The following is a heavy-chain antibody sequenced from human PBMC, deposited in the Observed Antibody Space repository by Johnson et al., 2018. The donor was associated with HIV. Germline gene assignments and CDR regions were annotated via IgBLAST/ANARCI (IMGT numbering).Heavy chain of an antibody. V-gene: IGHV3-30*02. CDR2: IRDDGSNK. D-gene: IGHD3-3*01. Sequence: QVQLVESGGGVVQPGGSLRLSCAASGFTFSSYGMHWVRQAPGKGLEWVAFIRDDGSNKYYADSVKGRFTISSDNSKNTLYLQMNSLRVEDTALYYCAKDHGDYDFWSGYYTGAFDIWGQGTMVTVSS. CDR3: AKDHGDYDFWSGYYTGAFDI. J-gene: IGHJ3*02. CDR1: GFTFSSYG.